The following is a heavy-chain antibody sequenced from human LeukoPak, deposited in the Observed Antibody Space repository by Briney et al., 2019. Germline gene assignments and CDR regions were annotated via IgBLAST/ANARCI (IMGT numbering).Heavy chain of an antibody. CDR1: GYTFTSYD. J-gene: IGHJ4*02. CDR2: MNPNSGNT. D-gene: IGHD6-13*01. CDR3: ARGRMGSSSWYWFDY. Sequence: GASVKVSCKASGYTFTSYDINWVRRATGQGLEWMGWMNPNSGNTGYAQKFQGRVTMTRNTSISTAYMELSSLRSEDTAVYYCARGRMGSSSWYWFDYWGQGTLVTVSS. V-gene: IGHV1-8*01.